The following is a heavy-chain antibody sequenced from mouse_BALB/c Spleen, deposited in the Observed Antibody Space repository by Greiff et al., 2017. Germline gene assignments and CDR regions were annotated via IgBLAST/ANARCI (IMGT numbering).Heavy chain of an antibody. D-gene: IGHD2-4*01. CDR2: ISSGGSYT. CDR3: AKPDYDDAMDY. J-gene: IGHJ4*01. V-gene: IGHV5-9-4*01. CDR1: GFTFSSYA. Sequence: EVKLMESGGGLVKPGGSLKLSCAASGFTFSSYAMSWVRQSPEKRLEWVAEISSGGSYTYYPDTVTGRFTISRDNAKNTLYLEMSSLRSEDTAMYYCAKPDYDDAMDYWGQGTSVTVSS.